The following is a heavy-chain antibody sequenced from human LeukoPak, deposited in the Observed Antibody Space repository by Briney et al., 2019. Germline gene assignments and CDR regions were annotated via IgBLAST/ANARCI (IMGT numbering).Heavy chain of an antibody. CDR2: IYHSGST. CDR3: ARGGERVTMIVVAKSYDY. Sequence: PSETLSLTCTVSGYSISSGYYWGWIRQPPGKGLEWIGSIYHSGSTYYNPSLKSRVTISVDTSKNQFSLKLSSVTAADTAVYYCARGGERVTMIVVAKSYDYWGQGTLVTVSS. CDR1: GYSISSGYY. V-gene: IGHV4-38-2*02. J-gene: IGHJ4*02. D-gene: IGHD3-22*01.